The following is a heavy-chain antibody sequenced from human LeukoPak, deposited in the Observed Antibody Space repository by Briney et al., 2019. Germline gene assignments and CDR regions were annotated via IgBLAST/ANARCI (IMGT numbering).Heavy chain of an antibody. V-gene: IGHV4-34*01. D-gene: IGHD6-19*01. CDR2: INHSGST. CDR1: GGSFSGYY. J-gene: IGHJ2*01. CDR3: ARALSISSGWWYFDL. Sequence: SETLSLTCAVYGGSFSGYYWSWIRQPPGKGLEWIGEINHSGSTNYNPSLKSRVTILVVTSKNQFSLKLTSVTAADTAVYYCARALSISSGWWYFDLWGRGTLVTVSS.